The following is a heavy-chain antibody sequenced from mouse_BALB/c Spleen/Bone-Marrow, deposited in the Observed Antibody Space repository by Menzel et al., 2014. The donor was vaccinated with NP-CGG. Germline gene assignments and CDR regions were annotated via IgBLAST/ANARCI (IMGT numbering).Heavy chain of an antibody. CDR1: GFTFSSFG. D-gene: IGHD6-1*01. J-gene: IGHJ2*01. CDR3: ARSRPRGYYFDY. CDR2: ISSGSSTI. V-gene: IGHV5-17*02. Sequence: EVKVEESGGGLVQPGGSRKLSCAASGFTFSSFGMHWVRQAPEKGLEWVAYISSGSSTIYYADTLKGRFTISRDNPKNTLFLQTTSLRSEDTAMYYCARSRPRGYYFDYWGQGTTLTVSS.